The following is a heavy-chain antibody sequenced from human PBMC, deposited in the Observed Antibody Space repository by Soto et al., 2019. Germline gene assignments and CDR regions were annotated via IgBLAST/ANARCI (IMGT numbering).Heavy chain of an antibody. CDR3: AKEVWGLYTFGRPLDN. D-gene: IGHD2-2*02. V-gene: IGHV3-33*06. CDR1: GXNFSKFG. CDR2: IWYDGSQK. J-gene: IGHJ4*01. Sequence: LRLSFAVSGXNFSKFGMYWVRQAPGKGLEWVAVIWYDGSQKYYTDSVQGRFTISRDNSNNTLYLQMNSLRAEDTAVYYCAKEVWGLYTFGRPLDNWGHGTLVTVSS.